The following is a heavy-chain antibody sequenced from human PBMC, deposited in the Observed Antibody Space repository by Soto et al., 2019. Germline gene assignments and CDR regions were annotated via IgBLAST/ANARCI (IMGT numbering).Heavy chain of an antibody. CDR2: MTGSGNYI. J-gene: IGHJ4*02. CDR1: GFTFSNYP. CDR3: AKDKPTAQYYFDY. Sequence: GGSLRLSCAASGFTFSNYPMTWVRQAPGKGLEWVSSMTGSGNYIYYADSVKGRFTISRDNSKNTLYLQMNSLRAEDTAVYYCAKDKPTAQYYFDYWGQGTLVTVSS. V-gene: IGHV3-23*01.